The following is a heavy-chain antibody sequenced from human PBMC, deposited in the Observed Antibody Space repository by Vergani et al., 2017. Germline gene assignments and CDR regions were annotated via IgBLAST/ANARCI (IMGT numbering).Heavy chain of an antibody. V-gene: IGHV1-46*03. J-gene: IGHJ5*02. Sequence: QVQLVQSGAEVKKPGASVKVSCKASGYTFTSYYMHWVRQAPGQGLEWMGIINPSGGSTSCAQKFQGRVTMTRDTSTSTVYMELSSLRSEDTAVYYCARTYYYGSGRNWFDPWGQGTLVTVSS. CDR2: INPSGGST. D-gene: IGHD3-10*01. CDR1: GYTFTSYY. CDR3: ARTYYYGSGRNWFDP.